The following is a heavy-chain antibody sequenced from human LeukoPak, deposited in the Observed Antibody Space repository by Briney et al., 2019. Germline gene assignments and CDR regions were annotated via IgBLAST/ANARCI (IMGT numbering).Heavy chain of an antibody. CDR1: GLRSSSYW. CDR3: ASAVGSELGY. Sequence: GGSLRLSCATSGLRSSSYWMSWVRQAPGKGLEWVANIDQDESERNYVDSAKGRFTISRDGAKNSVYLQMNSLKDEDTAVYYCASAVGSELGYWGRGTLVIVAS. D-gene: IGHD1-26*01. V-gene: IGHV3-7*01. J-gene: IGHJ4*02. CDR2: IDQDESER.